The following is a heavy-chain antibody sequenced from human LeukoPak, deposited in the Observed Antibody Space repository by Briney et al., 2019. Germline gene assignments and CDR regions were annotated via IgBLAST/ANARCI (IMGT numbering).Heavy chain of an antibody. V-gene: IGHV4-31*03. J-gene: IGHJ6*02. CDR3: ARDIFTGPYYYFYGMDV. D-gene: IGHD3-9*01. CDR2: IYYSRST. Sequence: SQTLSLTCTVSGGSISSGCYYWSWNRQHPGKGLDWSVYIYYSRSTYYNPSLKSRVTISVDTSKNQFSLTLSSVTAADTAVYYCARDIFTGPYYYFYGMDVWGQGTTVTVSS. CDR1: GGSISSGCYY.